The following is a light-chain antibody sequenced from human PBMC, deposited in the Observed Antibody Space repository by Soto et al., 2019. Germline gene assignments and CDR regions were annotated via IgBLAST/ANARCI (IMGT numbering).Light chain of an antibody. CDR3: QQYYSTPRT. Sequence: DIVMTQSPGSLAVSLDERATIDWKSSQSVLYSSNNKHYLAWYQQKPGQPPKLLIYWASTRESGVPDRCIGSGACIDLSLTISSLQSEDVAAYYFQQYYSTPRTFGHGTKVDIK. V-gene: IGKV4-1*01. J-gene: IGKJ1*01. CDR1: QSVLYSSNNKHY. CDR2: WAS.